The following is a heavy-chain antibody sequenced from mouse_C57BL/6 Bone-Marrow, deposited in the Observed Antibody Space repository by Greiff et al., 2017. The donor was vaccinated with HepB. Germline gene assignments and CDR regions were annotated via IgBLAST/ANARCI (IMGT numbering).Heavy chain of an antibody. V-gene: IGHV1-5*01. J-gene: IGHJ2*01. Sequence: EVQLQQSGTVLARPGASVKMSCKTSGYTFTSYWMHWVKQRPGQGLEWIGAIYPGNSDTSYNQKFKGKAKLTAVTSASTASMELSSLTNEDSAVYYCTTYDGYSLFDYWGQGTTLTVSS. CDR3: TTYDGYSLFDY. CDR2: IYPGNSDT. CDR1: GYTFTSYW. D-gene: IGHD2-3*01.